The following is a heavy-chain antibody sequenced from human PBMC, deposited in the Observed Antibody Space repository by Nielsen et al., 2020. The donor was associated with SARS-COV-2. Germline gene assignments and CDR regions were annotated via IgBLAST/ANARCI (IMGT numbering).Heavy chain of an antibody. CDR1: GYTFTSYD. D-gene: IGHD6-19*01. CDR2: INPSGGST. CDR3: ARDFIRWTLAVAGTN. Sequence: ASVKVSCKASGYTFTSYDINWVRQATGQGLEWMGIINPSGGSTSYAQKFQGRVTMTRDTSTSTVYMELSSLRAEDTAVYYCARDFIRWTLAVAGTNWGQGTLVTVSS. J-gene: IGHJ4*02. V-gene: IGHV1-46*01.